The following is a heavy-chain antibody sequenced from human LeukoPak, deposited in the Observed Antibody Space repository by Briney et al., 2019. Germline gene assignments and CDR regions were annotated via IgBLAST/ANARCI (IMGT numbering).Heavy chain of an antibody. V-gene: IGHV3-48*03. J-gene: IGHJ6*02. Sequence: PGGSLRLSCTASGFTFSTYQMNCVRQAPGKGLEWVSYISSSGGTISYADSVKGRFTISRDNAKSSLYLQMNSLRAEDTAVYYCARGELSYYYYGMDVWGQGTTVTVSS. CDR3: ARGELSYYYYGMDV. CDR1: GFTFSTYQ. CDR2: ISSSGGTI. D-gene: IGHD3-16*02.